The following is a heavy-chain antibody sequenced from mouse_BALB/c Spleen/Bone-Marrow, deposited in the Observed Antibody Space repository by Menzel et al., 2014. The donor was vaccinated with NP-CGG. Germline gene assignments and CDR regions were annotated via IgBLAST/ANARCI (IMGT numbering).Heavy chain of an antibody. D-gene: IGHD2-12*01. Sequence: DVKLQESGGGLVQPGGSLRLSCAPSGFTFSDYYMSWVRQPPGKALEWLGFIRNKAKGYTTEYIPSVKGRFTISRDNSQSMLYLQMNTLRAEDSATYYCARDRNNDIHWYLDVWGAGTTVTVSS. CDR1: GFTFSDYY. CDR3: ARDRNNDIHWYLDV. V-gene: IGHV7-3*02. CDR2: IRNKAKGYTT. J-gene: IGHJ1*01.